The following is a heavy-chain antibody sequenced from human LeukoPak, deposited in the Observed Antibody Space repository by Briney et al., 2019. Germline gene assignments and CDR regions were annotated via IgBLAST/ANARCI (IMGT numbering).Heavy chain of an antibody. CDR1: GYTFTSYG. J-gene: IGHJ5*02. V-gene: IGHV1-18*01. Sequence: WASVKVSCKASGYTFTSYGISWVRQAPGQVLEWMGWISAYNGNTNYAQKLQGRVTMTTDTSTSTAYMELRSLRSDDTAVYYCARTNILLYGDQTNWFDPWGQGTLVTVSS. CDR3: ARTNILLYGDQTNWFDP. CDR2: ISAYNGNT. D-gene: IGHD4-17*01.